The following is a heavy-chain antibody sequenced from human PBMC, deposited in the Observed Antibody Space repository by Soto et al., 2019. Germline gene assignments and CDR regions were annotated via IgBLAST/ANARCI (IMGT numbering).Heavy chain of an antibody. CDR3: XXGQXRGVVVTAITTNWFDP. V-gene: IGHV4-31*03. CDR1: GGSISSGGYY. D-gene: IGHD2-21*02. Sequence: QVQLQESGPGLVKPSQTLSLTCTVSGGSISSGGYYWSWIRQHPGNGLEWIGYIYYSGSTYYNPSLKSRVTISVDTSKNQFSLKXXXXXXADXAXXYCXXGQXRGVVVTAITTNWFDPWGQGTLVTVSS. J-gene: IGHJ5*02. CDR2: IYYSGST.